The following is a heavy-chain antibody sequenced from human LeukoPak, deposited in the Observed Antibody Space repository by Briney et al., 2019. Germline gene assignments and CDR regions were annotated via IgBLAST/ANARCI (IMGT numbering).Heavy chain of an antibody. CDR3: ARGGAARLHFQN. CDR1: GGSISSSSYY. V-gene: IGHV4-39*07. D-gene: IGHD6-6*01. J-gene: IGHJ1*01. CDR2: IYYSGST. Sequence: SETLSLTCTVSGGSISSSSYYWGWIRQPPGKGLEWIGSIYYSGSTNYNPSLQSRVTISVDTSKNQFSLNLNSVTAADTAVYYCARGGAARLHFQNWGQGTLVTVSS.